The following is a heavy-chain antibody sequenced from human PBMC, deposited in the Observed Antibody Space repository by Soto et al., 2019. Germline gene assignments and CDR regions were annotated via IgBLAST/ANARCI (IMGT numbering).Heavy chain of an antibody. CDR2: INSDGSST. J-gene: IGHJ6*02. D-gene: IGHD6-6*01. CDR1: GFTFSSYW. V-gene: IGHV3-74*01. Sequence: EVQLVESGGGLVQPGGSLRLSCAASGFTFSSYWMHWVRQAPGKGLVWVSRINSDGSSTSYADSVKGRFTISRDNAKNTLYLQMNRLRAEVTAVYYCARDPRFSSSPFYYYYGMDVWGQGTTVTVSS. CDR3: ARDPRFSSSPFYYYYGMDV.